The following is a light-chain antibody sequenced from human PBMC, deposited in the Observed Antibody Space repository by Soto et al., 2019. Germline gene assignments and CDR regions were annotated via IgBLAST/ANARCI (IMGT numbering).Light chain of an antibody. V-gene: IGKV3-15*01. J-gene: IGKJ3*01. Sequence: EIVMTQSPATLSVSPGERVTLSCRASQSVSRSLAWYQQKPGQAPRRLIYGASTRATGIPARFSGSGSGTAFTLTISSLQSEDFAVYYCQQYNNWPPFTFGPGTKVDIK. CDR2: GAS. CDR3: QQYNNWPPFT. CDR1: QSVSRS.